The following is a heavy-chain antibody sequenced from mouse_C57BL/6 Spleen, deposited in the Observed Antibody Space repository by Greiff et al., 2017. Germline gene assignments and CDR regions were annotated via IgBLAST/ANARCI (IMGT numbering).Heavy chain of an antibody. CDR1: GYTFTDYY. CDR3: ARSRRGEYYSMDY. D-gene: IGHD3-3*01. J-gene: IGHJ4*01. Sequence: VQLKQSGPVLVKPGASVKMSCKASGYTFTDYYMTWVKQSPGKSLEWIGVINPYNGGTSYNQKFKGKATLTVDQSSSTAYMELNSLTSEDSAVYDCARSRRGEYYSMDYWGQGTSVTVSS. V-gene: IGHV1-19*01. CDR2: INPYNGGT.